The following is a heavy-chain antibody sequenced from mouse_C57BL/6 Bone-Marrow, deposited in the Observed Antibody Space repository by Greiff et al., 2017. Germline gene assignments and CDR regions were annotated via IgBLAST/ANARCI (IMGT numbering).Heavy chain of an antibody. CDR1: GYTFTSYW. CDR3: ARGISGYVDY. V-gene: IGHV1-55*01. J-gene: IGHJ2*01. CDR2: IYPGSGST. Sequence: QVQLKQPGAALVKPGASVKMSCKASGYTFTSYWITWVKQRPGQGLEWIGDIYPGSGSTNYNEKFKSKATRTVDPSSSTAYRQLSSLTSEDSAVSNGARGISGYVDYWGRGTTLTDSS.